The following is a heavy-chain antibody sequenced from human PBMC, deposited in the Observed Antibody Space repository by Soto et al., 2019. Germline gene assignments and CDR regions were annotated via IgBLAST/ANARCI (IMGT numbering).Heavy chain of an antibody. Sequence: GGSLRLSCAASGFTVSSNYLSWVRQAPGKGLEWVSVIFSADNTHYADSVKGRFAISRDNSKNTVFLQMNSLRAEDTAVYYCAITGAGYYIVWGQGTPVTVSS. V-gene: IGHV3-53*01. J-gene: IGHJ4*02. CDR1: GFTVSSNY. D-gene: IGHD3-3*01. CDR3: AITGAGYYIV. CDR2: IFSADNT.